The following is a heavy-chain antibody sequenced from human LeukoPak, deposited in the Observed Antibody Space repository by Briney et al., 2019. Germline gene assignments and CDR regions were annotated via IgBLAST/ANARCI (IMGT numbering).Heavy chain of an antibody. CDR1: GYTFTSYD. D-gene: IGHD2-2*01. Sequence: ASVKVSCKASGYTFTSYDINWVRQATGQGLEWMGWMNPNSGNTGYAQKFQGRVTITADESTSTAYMELSSLRSEDTAVYYCARSVRSDIVVVPATFQHWGQGTLVTVSS. CDR3: ARSVRSDIVVVPATFQH. J-gene: IGHJ1*01. V-gene: IGHV1-8*01. CDR2: MNPNSGNT.